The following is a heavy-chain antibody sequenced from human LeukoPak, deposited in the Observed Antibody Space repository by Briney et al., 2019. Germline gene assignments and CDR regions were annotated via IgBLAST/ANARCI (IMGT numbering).Heavy chain of an antibody. J-gene: IGHJ3*02. Sequence: SETLSLTCTVPGGSISSSSYYWGWLRQPPGKGLEWIGSIYYSGSTYYNPSLKSRVTISVDTSKNQFSLKLSSVTAADTAVYYCAREVTYSSSWPDAFDIWGQGTVVTVSS. D-gene: IGHD6-13*01. CDR1: GGSISSSSYY. CDR3: AREVTYSSSWPDAFDI. V-gene: IGHV4-39*07. CDR2: IYYSGST.